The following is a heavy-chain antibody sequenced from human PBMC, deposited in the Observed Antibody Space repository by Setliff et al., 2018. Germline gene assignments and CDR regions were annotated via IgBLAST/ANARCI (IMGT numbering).Heavy chain of an antibody. Sequence: SETLSLTCTVSGGSVGSGNFYWSWIRQTAGKGLEWIGLIQGSGNTNYNPSLQSRVTISIDTSKNQFSLKMTSVTAADTALYSCAGTPARGTTWLSPFDYWGQGIQVTVSS. CDR2: IQGSGNT. J-gene: IGHJ4*02. CDR3: AGTPARGTTWLSPFDY. V-gene: IGHV4-61*02. CDR1: GGSVGSGNFY. D-gene: IGHD3-9*01.